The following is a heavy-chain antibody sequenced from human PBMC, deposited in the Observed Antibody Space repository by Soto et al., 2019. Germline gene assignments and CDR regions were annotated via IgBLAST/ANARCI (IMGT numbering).Heavy chain of an antibody. CDR3: ASVRGGYYYAMDV. Sequence: SETLSLTCTVSGGSISSYYWGWIRQPPGKGLEWIGSIYYSGNTYYNPSLKSRVTISVDTAKNQFSLKLSSVTAADTAVYYCASVRGGYYYAMDVWGQGTTVTVSS. CDR2: IYYSGNT. J-gene: IGHJ6*02. V-gene: IGHV4-39*01. D-gene: IGHD3-10*02. CDR1: GGSISSYY.